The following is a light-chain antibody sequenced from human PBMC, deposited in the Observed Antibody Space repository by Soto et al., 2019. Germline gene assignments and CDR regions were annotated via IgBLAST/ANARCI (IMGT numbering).Light chain of an antibody. V-gene: IGKV3D-15*01. CDR1: PSVSSN. J-gene: IGKJ2*01. CDR3: QQYNNWTPYT. CDR2: GAS. Sequence: EIVMTQSPATLSVSPGERATLSCRASPSVSSNLDWYQQKPGQAPRLLIYGASTRATGIPARFSGSGSGTEFTLTISSLQAEDFAAYYCQQYNNWTPYTFGQGTKLEIK.